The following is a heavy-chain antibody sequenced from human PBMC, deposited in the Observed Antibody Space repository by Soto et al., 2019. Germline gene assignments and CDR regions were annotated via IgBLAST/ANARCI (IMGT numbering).Heavy chain of an antibody. V-gene: IGHV3-11*01. CDR1: GFTFSDYY. J-gene: IGHJ4*02. D-gene: IGHD3-16*01. Sequence: GVLRLSCAASGFTFSDYYMSWMRQAPGKGLEWVFYFCFVFTTIYYADFLKGRFPFSRENAKNSLFLKMNSLRAEDRAVYYWARAARKGALGGQGTLVTFSS. CDR3: ARAARKGAL. CDR2: FCFVFTTI.